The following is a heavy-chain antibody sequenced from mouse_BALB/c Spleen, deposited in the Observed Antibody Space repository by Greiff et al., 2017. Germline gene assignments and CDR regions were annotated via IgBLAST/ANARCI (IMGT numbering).Heavy chain of an antibody. CDR2: ISSGGSYT. D-gene: IGHD2-3*01. V-gene: IGHV5-6*01. CDR3: ARLDGYYEDYYAMDY. Sequence: EVKLMESGGDLVKPGGSLKLSCAASGFTFSSYGMSWVRQTPDKRLEWVATISSGGSYTYYPDSVKGRFTISRDNAKNTLYLQMRSLKSEDTAMYYCARLDGYYEDYYAMDYWGQGTSVTVSS. CDR1: GFTFSSYG. J-gene: IGHJ4*01.